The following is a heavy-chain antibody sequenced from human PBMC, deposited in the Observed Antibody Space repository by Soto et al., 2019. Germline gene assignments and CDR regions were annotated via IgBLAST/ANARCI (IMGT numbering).Heavy chain of an antibody. V-gene: IGHV3-74*01. J-gene: IGHJ6*03. CDR3: ARDVRAAADSYYMDV. Sequence: GSLRLSSAASGFTFSSYCMHWVRQAPGKGLVWVSRINSDGSSTSYVDSVKGRFTISRDNAKNTLYLQMNSLRAEDTAVYYCARDVRAAADSYYMDVWGKGTTVTVSS. CDR2: INSDGSST. D-gene: IGHD6-13*01. CDR1: GFTFSSYC.